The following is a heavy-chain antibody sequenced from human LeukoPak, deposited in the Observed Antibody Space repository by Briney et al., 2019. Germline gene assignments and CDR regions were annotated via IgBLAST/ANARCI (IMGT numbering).Heavy chain of an antibody. Sequence: AGSLRLTCAASGFTFSSYAMSWVRQAPGKGLEWVSTISGSGGSTYYADSVKGRFTISRDNSKNTLYLQMNSLRAEDTAVYYCAKGRIGYSYGYSDYWGEGTLVTVSS. CDR3: AKGRIGYSYGYSDY. CDR1: GFTFSSYA. J-gene: IGHJ4*02. D-gene: IGHD5-18*01. CDR2: ISGSGGST. V-gene: IGHV3-23*01.